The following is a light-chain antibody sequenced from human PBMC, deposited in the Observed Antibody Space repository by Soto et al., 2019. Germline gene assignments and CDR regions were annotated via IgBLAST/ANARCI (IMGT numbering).Light chain of an antibody. Sequence: DIVLTQSPGTLSLSPGERAILSCRASQSVTSYLAWYQQKPGQAPRLLIYGASSRATGIPDRFSGSGSGTDFTLTISRLEPEDFAVYYCQKYASSPLTFGGGTKVEIK. CDR1: QSVTSY. CDR3: QKYASSPLT. J-gene: IGKJ4*01. V-gene: IGKV3-20*01. CDR2: GAS.